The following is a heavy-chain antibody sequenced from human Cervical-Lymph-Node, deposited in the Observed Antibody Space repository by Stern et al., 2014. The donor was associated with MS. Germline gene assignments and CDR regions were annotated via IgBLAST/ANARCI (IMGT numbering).Heavy chain of an antibody. Sequence: QLQLQESGPGLVKPSQTLSLTCTVSGGSISSGSYYWSWIRQPAGKGLEWIGRIYTSGSTNYNTSLKSRVTISVDTSKNQFPLKLSSVTAADTAVYYCAREGTTVTKGHYYYYYGMDVWGQGTTVTVSS. CDR3: AREGTTVTKGHYYYYYGMDV. CDR2: IYTSGST. J-gene: IGHJ6*02. D-gene: IGHD4-11*01. CDR1: GGSISSGSYY. V-gene: IGHV4-61*02.